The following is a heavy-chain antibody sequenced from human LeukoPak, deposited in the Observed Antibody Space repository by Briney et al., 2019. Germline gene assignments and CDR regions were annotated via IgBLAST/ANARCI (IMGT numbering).Heavy chain of an antibody. V-gene: IGHV3-48*01. CDR3: AKDRGIGVVVPAAMGY. CDR2: ISSSSSTI. Sequence: PGGSLRLSCAASGFTFSSYSMNWVRQAPGKGLEWVSYISSSSSTIYYADSVKGRFTISRDNSKNTLYLQMNSLRAEDTAVYYCAKDRGIGVVVPAAMGYWGQGTLVTVSS. D-gene: IGHD2-2*01. CDR1: GFTFSSYS. J-gene: IGHJ4*02.